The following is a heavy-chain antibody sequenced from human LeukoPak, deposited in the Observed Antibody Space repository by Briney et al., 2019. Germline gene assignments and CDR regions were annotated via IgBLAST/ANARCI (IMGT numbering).Heavy chain of an antibody. CDR1: GGTFISYA. J-gene: IGHJ6*02. D-gene: IGHD3-9*01. CDR3: ARVGLTVYCHPTKRGDCYYYGMDV. CDR2: IIPILGIA. V-gene: IGHV1-69*04. Sequence: SVTVSFTASGGTFISYAISWVRQAPGQGLEWMGRIIPILGIANYAQKFQGRVTITADKSTSTAYMELSSLRSEDTAVYYCARVGLTVYCHPTKRGDCYYYGMDVWGQGTTVTVSS.